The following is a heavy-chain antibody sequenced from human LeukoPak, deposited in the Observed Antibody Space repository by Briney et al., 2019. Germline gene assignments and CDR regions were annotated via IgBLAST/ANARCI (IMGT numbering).Heavy chain of an antibody. CDR3: ASDISHSSGYHYFDY. V-gene: IGHV1-18*01. CDR2: ISAYNGNT. CDR1: GDTFTTYG. J-gene: IGHJ4*02. Sequence: ASVKVSCKASGDTFTTYGISWVRQAPGQGLEWMGWISAYNGNTNYAQKLQGRVTMTTDASTSTAYMELRSLRSDDTAVYYCASDISHSSGYHYFDYWGQGILVTVSS. D-gene: IGHD3-22*01.